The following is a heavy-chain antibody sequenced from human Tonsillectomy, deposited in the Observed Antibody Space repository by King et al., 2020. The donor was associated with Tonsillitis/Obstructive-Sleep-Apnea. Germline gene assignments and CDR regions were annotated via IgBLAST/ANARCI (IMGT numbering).Heavy chain of an antibody. J-gene: IGHJ3*02. CDR1: GFSLSTSGVC. CDR3: AHRLRFGDFDAFDI. CDR2: IYWVDCK. V-gene: IGHV2-5*02. D-gene: IGHD3-10*01. Sequence: ITLKESGPTLGKPTQTLTRTCTFSGFSLSTSGVCVGGILQPPGKSLEWLTLIYWVDCKRYSPSLKSRRTTTKDTSKNQGVLTMTNMDPVDTATFYCAHRLRFGDFDAFDIWGQGTMVTVSS.